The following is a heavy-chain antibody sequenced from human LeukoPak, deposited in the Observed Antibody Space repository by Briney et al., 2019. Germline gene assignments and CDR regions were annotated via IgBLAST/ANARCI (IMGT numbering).Heavy chain of an antibody. V-gene: IGHV3-30*18. CDR2: ISYDGSNK. Sequence: PGGSLRLSCAASGFTFSNYGMHWVRQAPGKGLEWVAVISYDGSNKYYADSVKGRFTISRDNSKNTLYLQMNSLRAEDTAVYYCAKVGGSGSYQNTPSDYWGQGTLVTVSS. D-gene: IGHD3-10*01. J-gene: IGHJ4*02. CDR1: GFTFSNYG. CDR3: AKVGGSGSYQNTPSDY.